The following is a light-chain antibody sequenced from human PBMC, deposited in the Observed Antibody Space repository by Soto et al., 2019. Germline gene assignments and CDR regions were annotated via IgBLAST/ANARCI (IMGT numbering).Light chain of an antibody. J-gene: IGKJ5*01. CDR1: QTISSW. V-gene: IGKV1-5*03. CDR2: KAS. CDR3: QQRSNWPIT. Sequence: DIQMTQSPSTLSGSVGDRVTITCLASQTISSWLAWYQQKPGKAPKLLIYKASTLKSGVPSRFSGSGSGTDFTLTISSLEPEDFAVYYCQQRSNWPITFGQGTRLEI.